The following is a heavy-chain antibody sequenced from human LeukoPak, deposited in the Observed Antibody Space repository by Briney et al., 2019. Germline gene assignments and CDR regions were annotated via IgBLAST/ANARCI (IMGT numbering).Heavy chain of an antibody. CDR1: GYTFTGYY. CDR2: INPNSGGT. D-gene: IGHD2-15*01. Sequence: ASVKVSCKASGYTFTGYYMRWVRQAPGQGLEWMGWINPNSGGTNYAQKFQGRVTMTRDTSISTAYMELSRLRSDDTAVYYCARVAVALVPFDYWGQGTLVTVCS. J-gene: IGHJ4*02. V-gene: IGHV1-2*02. CDR3: ARVAVALVPFDY.